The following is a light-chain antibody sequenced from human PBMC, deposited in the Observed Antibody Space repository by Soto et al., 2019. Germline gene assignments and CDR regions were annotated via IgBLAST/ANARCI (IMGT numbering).Light chain of an antibody. CDR3: SSHAGRRIVV. J-gene: IGLJ2*01. CDR2: GDT. CDR1: RSNIGAGYE. V-gene: IGLV1-40*01. Sequence: QSVLTQPPSVSGAPGQRITISCTGSRSNIGAGYEVHWYQQLPGTAPKLLIYGDTNRPSGVPDRFSGSKSGTSASLAITGLQAEDEADYYCSSHAGRRIVVFGGGTKVTVL.